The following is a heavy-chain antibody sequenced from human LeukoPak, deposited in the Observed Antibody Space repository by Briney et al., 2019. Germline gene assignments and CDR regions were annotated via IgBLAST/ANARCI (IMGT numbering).Heavy chain of an antibody. CDR3: ARMRSWYKDYYYYMDV. CDR1: GYTFTSYA. D-gene: IGHD6-13*01. V-gene: IGHV7-4-1*02. Sequence: ASVKVSCKASGYTFTSYAMNWVRQAPGQGLEWMGWINTNTGNPTYAQGFTGRFVFSLDTSVSTAYLQISSLKAEDTAVYYCARMRSWYKDYYYYMDVWGKGTTVTVSS. J-gene: IGHJ6*03. CDR2: INTNTGNP.